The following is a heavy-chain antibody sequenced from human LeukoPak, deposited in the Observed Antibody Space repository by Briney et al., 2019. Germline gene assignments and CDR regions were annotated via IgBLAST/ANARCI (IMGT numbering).Heavy chain of an antibody. V-gene: IGHV1-69*05. CDR1: GGTFSSYA. CDR2: IIPIFGTA. J-gene: IGHJ4*02. Sequence: GSSVKVSCKASGGTFSSYAISWVRQAPGQGLEWMGRIIPIFGTANYAQKFQGRVTITTDESTSTAYMELSSLRSEDTAVYYCASIPSRGGTRSDYWGQGTLVTVSS. D-gene: IGHD1-7*01. CDR3: ASIPSRGGTRSDY.